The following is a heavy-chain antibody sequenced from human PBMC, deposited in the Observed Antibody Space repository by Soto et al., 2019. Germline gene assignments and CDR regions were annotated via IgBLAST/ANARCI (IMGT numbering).Heavy chain of an antibody. D-gene: IGHD3-10*01. V-gene: IGHV4-31*03. J-gene: IGHJ6*02. Sequence: QVQLQESGPGLVKPSQTLSLTCTVSGGSISSGVYYWSWIRQHPGKGLEWIGYIYYSGSTHYNPSSKSRVTISVDTSKNQFSLKRSSVTAADTAVYYCATRTDYYYGSGSLGGMDVWGQGTTVTVSS. CDR2: IYYSGST. CDR3: ATRTDYYYGSGSLGGMDV. CDR1: GGSISSGVYY.